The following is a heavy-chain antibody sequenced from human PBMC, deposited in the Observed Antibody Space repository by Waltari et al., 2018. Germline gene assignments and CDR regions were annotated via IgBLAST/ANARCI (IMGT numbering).Heavy chain of an antibody. V-gene: IGHV3-33*01. Sequence: QVQLVESGGGVVQPGRSLRLSCAASGFTFSNYGMHWVRQAPGKGLEWVAVIWYDGNKKYYADSVKGRFTISRDNSKNTLYLQMNSLRAEDTAVYYCARDRAAFDYWGQGTLVTVSS. CDR3: ARDRAAFDY. CDR1: GFTFSNYG. CDR2: IWYDGNKK. D-gene: IGHD2-15*01. J-gene: IGHJ4*02.